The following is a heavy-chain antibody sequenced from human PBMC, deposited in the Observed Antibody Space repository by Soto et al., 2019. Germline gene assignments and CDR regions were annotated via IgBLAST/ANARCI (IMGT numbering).Heavy chain of an antibody. D-gene: IGHD3-9*01. V-gene: IGHV1-18*01. CDR3: ARKYDILTGYYLEVGY. CDR2: ISAYTGNT. Sequence: QVQLVQSGAEVKKPGASVKVSCKASGYTFTSYGISWVRQAPGQGREWMGWISAYTGNTNYAQKLQGRVTMTTDTSTSTVYMEQRSMRFDDTAVYYCARKYDILTGYYLEVGYWGQGTLVTVSS. J-gene: IGHJ4*02. CDR1: GYTFTSYG.